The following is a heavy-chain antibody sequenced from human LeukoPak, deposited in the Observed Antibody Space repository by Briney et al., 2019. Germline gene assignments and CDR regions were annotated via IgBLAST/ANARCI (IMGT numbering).Heavy chain of an antibody. CDR3: ARVSIAAAAAFDY. J-gene: IGHJ4*02. Sequence: PGGSLRLSCAASGFTFSASAMNWVRQAPAKGLEWVSSVNGGGSSTYYADSVKGRFTISRDNSKNTLYLQMNSLRAEDTAVYYCARVSIAAAAAFDYWGQGTLVTVSS. V-gene: IGHV3-23*01. CDR2: VNGGGSST. D-gene: IGHD6-13*01. CDR1: GFTFSASA.